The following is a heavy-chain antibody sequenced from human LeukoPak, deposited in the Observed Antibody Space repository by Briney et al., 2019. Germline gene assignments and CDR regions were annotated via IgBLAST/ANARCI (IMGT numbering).Heavy chain of an antibody. CDR3: AGRGFPGKITIFGVVDAFDI. V-gene: IGHV4-59*01. Sequence: SETLSLTCTVSGGSISSYYWSWIRQPPGKGLEWIGYISYTGSTNYNPSLKSRVTISVDTSKNQFSLKLSSVTAADTAVYYCAGRGFPGKITIFGVVDAFDIWGQGTMVTVSS. CDR1: GGSISSYY. J-gene: IGHJ3*02. CDR2: ISYTGST. D-gene: IGHD3-3*01.